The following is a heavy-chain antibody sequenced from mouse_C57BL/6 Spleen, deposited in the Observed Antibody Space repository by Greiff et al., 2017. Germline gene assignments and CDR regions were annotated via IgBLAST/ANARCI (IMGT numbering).Heavy chain of an antibody. CDR1: GFSLTSYG. V-gene: IGHV2-5*01. CDR3: AKEEDYGSSYYWYFDV. CDR2: IWRGGST. Sequence: QVKLVESGPGLVQPSQSLSITCTVSGFSLTSYGVHWVRQSPGKGLEWLGVIWRGGSTDYNAAFMSRLSITKDNSKSQVFFKMNSLQADDTAIYYCAKEEDYGSSYYWYFDVWGTGTTVTVSS. D-gene: IGHD1-1*01. J-gene: IGHJ1*03.